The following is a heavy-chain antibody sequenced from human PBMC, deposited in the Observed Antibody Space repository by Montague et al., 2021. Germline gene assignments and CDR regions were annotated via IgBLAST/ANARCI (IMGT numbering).Heavy chain of an antibody. CDR1: GASVTSNIYY. D-gene: IGHD6-13*01. CDR3: ARIFSSGYVGWFDP. J-gene: IGHJ5*02. Sequence: SETLSLTCTVSGASVTSNIYYWGWTRQSPGKGLEWIGSIYYSGNSCYQPSLKSRITMAVDTSKNQFSLKLSSVTAADTAIYYCARIFSSGYVGWFDPWGQGTLVTVSS. V-gene: IGHV4-39*01. CDR2: IYYSGNS.